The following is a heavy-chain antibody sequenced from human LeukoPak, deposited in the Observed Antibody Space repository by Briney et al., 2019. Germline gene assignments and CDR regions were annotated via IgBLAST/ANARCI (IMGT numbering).Heavy chain of an antibody. CDR3: ASEGRYCSSTSCSADY. J-gene: IGHJ4*02. V-gene: IGHV3-11*04. D-gene: IGHD2-2*01. CDR2: ISSSGSTI. CDR1: GFTFSAYY. Sequence: GGSLRLSCAASGFTFSAYYMSWIRQAPGKGLEWVSYISSSGSTIYYAGSVKGRFTISRDNAKNSLYLQMNSLRAEDTAVYYCASEGRYCSSTSCSADYGGQGTLVTVSS.